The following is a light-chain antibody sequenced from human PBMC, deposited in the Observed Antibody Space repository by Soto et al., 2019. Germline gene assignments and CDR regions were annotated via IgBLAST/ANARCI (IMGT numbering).Light chain of an antibody. CDR3: QQRSNWPRALT. J-gene: IGKJ4*01. CDR1: AGVSSN. Sequence: EIVLTQSPATLSLSPGERASLSCRASAGVSSNLAWYQQKPGQAPMLLIYDTSNRATGIPARFSGSGSGTDFTLTISSLEPEDFAVYFCQQRSNWPRALTFGGGTKVEIK. V-gene: IGKV3-11*01. CDR2: DTS.